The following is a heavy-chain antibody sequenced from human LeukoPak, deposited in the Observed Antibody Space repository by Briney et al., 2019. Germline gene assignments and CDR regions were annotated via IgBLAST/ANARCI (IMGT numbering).Heavy chain of an antibody. CDR3: ARNDFGSGWLGDN. D-gene: IGHD6-19*01. Sequence: PSETLSLTCRVSGVSISSGSNYWGWIRQPPGKTLEWIGSIYSSGSTYYNSSLKSRVIILIDTAKNHFSLNLSSVTAADTAVYYCARNDFGSGWLGDNWGQGTLVTVFS. J-gene: IGHJ4*02. V-gene: IGHV4-39*07. CDR1: GVSISSGSNY. CDR2: IYSSGST.